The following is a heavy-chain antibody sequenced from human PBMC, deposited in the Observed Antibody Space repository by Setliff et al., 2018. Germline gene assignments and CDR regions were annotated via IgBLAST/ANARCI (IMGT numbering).Heavy chain of an antibody. D-gene: IGHD3-10*01. CDR3: ARGAKRYYYYYMDV. CDR2: ISYDGSNK. Sequence: PGGSLRLSCAASGFTFSSYGMHWVRQAPGKGLEWVAVISYDGSNKYYADSVKGRFTISRDNSKNSLYLQMNSLRAEDTALYYCARGAKRYYYYYMDVWGKGTTVTVSS. J-gene: IGHJ6*03. CDR1: GFTFSSYG. V-gene: IGHV3-30*03.